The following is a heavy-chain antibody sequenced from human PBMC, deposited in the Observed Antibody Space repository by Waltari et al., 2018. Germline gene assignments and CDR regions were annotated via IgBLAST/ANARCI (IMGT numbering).Heavy chain of an antibody. CDR2: SRSNTDGGTG. V-gene: IGHV3-15*01. J-gene: IGHJ6*02. CDR3: TREKIEAIMSTRMDV. D-gene: IGHD3-16*01. CDR1: GLTLSDAW. Sequence: EVQLVESGGGLAEPGESLRLSCGASGLTLSDAWMSWVRQAPGKGVELGGRSRSNTDGGTGDYAAPVKGRFTISRDDSKNTLELQMNSLKIEDTAVYYCTREKIEAIMSTRMDVWGQGTTVTVSS.